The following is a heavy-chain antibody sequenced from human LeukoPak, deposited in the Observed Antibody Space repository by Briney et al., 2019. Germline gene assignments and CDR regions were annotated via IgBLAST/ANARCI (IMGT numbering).Heavy chain of an antibody. CDR1: GYTFTSYG. D-gene: IGHD6-19*01. V-gene: IGHV1-18*01. CDR3: ARVPRPVAGRNHYFDY. J-gene: IGHJ4*02. Sequence: ASVKVSRKASGYTFTSYGISWVRQAPGQGLEWMGWISAYNGNTNYVQKLQGRVTMTTDTSTSTAYMELRSLRSDDTAVYYCARVPRPVAGRNHYFDYWGQGTLVTVSS. CDR2: ISAYNGNT.